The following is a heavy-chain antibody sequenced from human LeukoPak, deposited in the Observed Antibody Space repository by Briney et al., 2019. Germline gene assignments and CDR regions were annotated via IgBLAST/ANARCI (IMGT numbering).Heavy chain of an antibody. V-gene: IGHV3-23*01. CDR1: GFTFSSYA. CDR2: ISGSGGST. J-gene: IGHJ6*02. CDR3: AKATGYCSSTSLCVSYGMDV. Sequence: PGGSLRLSCAASGFTFSSYAMSWVRQAPGKGLEWVSAISGSGGSTYYADSVKGRFTISRDNSKNTLYLRMNSLRAEDTAVYYCAKATGYCSSTSLCVSYGMDVWGQGATVTVSS. D-gene: IGHD2-2*01.